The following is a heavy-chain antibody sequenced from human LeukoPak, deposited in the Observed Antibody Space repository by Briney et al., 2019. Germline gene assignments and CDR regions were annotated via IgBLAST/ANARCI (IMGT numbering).Heavy chain of an antibody. CDR1: GGSFRGYY. J-gene: IGHJ6*03. CDR3: ARGKAYYYYMDV. CDR2: INHSGST. Sequence: SETLSLTCAVYGGSFRGYYWSWIRQPPGKGLERIGEINHSGSTNYNPSLKSRVTISVDTSKNQFSLKLSSVTAADTAVYYRARGKAYYYYMDVWGKGTTVTVSS. V-gene: IGHV4-34*01.